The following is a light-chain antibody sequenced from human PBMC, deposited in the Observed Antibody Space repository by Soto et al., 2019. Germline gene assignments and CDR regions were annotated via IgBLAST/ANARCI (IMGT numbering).Light chain of an antibody. J-gene: IGLJ3*02. CDR2: EVS. Sequence: QSVLTQPASVSGSPGQSITISCTGTSSDIGAYNYVSWYQQHPGKAPKLIIYEVSNRPSGVSSRFSGSKSGNAASLTISGLQAEDETDYYCSSYTTSSTWVFGGGTKVTVL. CDR3: SSYTTSSTWV. V-gene: IGLV2-14*01. CDR1: SSDIGAYNY.